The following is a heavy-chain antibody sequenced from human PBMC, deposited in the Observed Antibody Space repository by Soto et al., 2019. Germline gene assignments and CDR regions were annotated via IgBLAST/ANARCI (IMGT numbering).Heavy chain of an antibody. CDR3: ARAVYYYDSSGYPPHFDY. CDR1: GGSISSSNW. D-gene: IGHD3-22*01. Sequence: SETLSLTCAVSGGSISSSNWWSWVRQPPGKGLEWIGEIYHSGSTNYNPSLKSRVTISVDKSKNQFSLKLSSVTAADTAVYYCARAVYYYDSSGYPPHFDYWGQGTLVTVSS. V-gene: IGHV4-4*02. J-gene: IGHJ4*02. CDR2: IYHSGST.